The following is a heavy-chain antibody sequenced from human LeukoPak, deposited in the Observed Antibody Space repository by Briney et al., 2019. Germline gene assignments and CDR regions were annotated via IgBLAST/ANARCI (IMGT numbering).Heavy chain of an antibody. CDR3: ARDPRWLTPDCTSTSCYENYFDP. J-gene: IGHJ5*02. CDR2: IYHSGSA. CDR1: GYSISSGYQ. Sequence: SETLSLTCAVSGYSISSGYQWAWIRQSPGKGLEWIGSIYHSGSAHYNPSLKSRVTVSVETSRNQFSLKMYSVTAADTAVYYCARDPRWLTPDCTSTSCYENYFDPWGQGTLVTVSS. D-gene: IGHD2-2*01. V-gene: IGHV4-38-2*02.